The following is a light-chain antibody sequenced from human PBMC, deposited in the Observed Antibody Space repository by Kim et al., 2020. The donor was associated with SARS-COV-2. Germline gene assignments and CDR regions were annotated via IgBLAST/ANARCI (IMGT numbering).Light chain of an antibody. J-gene: IGKJ4*01. CDR3: QRLNSYPLT. CDR1: QGISSY. V-gene: IGKV1-9*01. CDR2: AAS. Sequence: ASGGDRVTITCRASQGISSYLAWYQQKPGQAPKLLIHAASTLQTGVPSRFSGSGSGTEFTLTISSLQPEDFATYYCQRLNSYPLTFGGGTKVEIK.